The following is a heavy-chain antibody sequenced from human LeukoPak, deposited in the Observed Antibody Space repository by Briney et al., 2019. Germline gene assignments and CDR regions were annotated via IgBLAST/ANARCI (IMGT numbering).Heavy chain of an antibody. J-gene: IGHJ4*02. CDR1: GNTFTSYD. CDR3: AREFRHQPY. CDR2: MNPSSGKT. V-gene: IGHV1-8*01. D-gene: IGHD2-2*01. Sequence: APVKVSCKASGNTFTSYDVNWVRQATGQGLEWMGYMNPSSGKTGYAQNFQGRLTMTWDTSISTAYMELSSLRSDDTAVYYCAREFRHQPYWGQGTLVTVSS.